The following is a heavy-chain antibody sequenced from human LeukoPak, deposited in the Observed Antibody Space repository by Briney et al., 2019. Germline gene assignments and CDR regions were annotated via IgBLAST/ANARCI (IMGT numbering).Heavy chain of an antibody. J-gene: IGHJ4*02. CDR1: GHTFTGYY. V-gene: IGHV1-2*02. Sequence: ASVKVSCKASGHTFTGYYMHWVRQAPGQGLEWMGWINPNSGGTNYAQKFQGRVTMTRDTSISTAYMELSRLRSDDTAVYYCARGGTCSSTSCYGDFFDHWGQGTLVTVSS. D-gene: IGHD2-2*01. CDR2: INPNSGGT. CDR3: ARGGTCSSTSCYGDFFDH.